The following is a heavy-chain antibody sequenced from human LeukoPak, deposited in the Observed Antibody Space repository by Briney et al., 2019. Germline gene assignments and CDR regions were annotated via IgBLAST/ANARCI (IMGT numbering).Heavy chain of an antibody. V-gene: IGHV4-59*08. CDR1: GGSISPYY. CDR2: IHYTGIT. D-gene: IGHD6-13*01. J-gene: IGHJ4*02. Sequence: SETLSLTCTVSGGSISPYYWSWIRQPPGKGLEWIGYIHYTGITSYNPSPKSRLTISVDMSKNQFSLNLNSVTAADAALYYCARHSSTWYYFDNWGQGTPVTASS. CDR3: ARHSSTWYYFDN.